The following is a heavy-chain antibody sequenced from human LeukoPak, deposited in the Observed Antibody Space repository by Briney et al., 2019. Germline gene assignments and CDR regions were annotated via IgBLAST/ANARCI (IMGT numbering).Heavy chain of an antibody. Sequence: PSETLSLTCTVSGGSISSYYWSWIRQPPGKGLEWIGYVYYSGSTNYNPSLKSRVTISVDTSKNQFSLKLSSVTAADTAVYYCARRGAWYDSSGYYDYGALDYWGQGTLVTVSS. CDR2: VYYSGST. V-gene: IGHV4-59*01. CDR3: ARRGAWYDSSGYYDYGALDY. J-gene: IGHJ4*02. CDR1: GGSISSYY. D-gene: IGHD3-22*01.